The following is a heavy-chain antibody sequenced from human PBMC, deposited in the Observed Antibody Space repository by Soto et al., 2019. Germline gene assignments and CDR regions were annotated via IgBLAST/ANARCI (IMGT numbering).Heavy chain of an antibody. CDR1: GGSFSGYY. Sequence: PSETLSLTCAVYGGSFSGYYWSWIRQPPGKGLERIGEINHSGSTNYNPSIKSRVTISVDTSKNQFSLKLSSVTAADTAVYYSPRGYIVVVPAGRYNWFDPWGQGTLVTISS. D-gene: IGHD2-2*01. CDR3: PRGYIVVVPAGRYNWFDP. CDR2: INHSGST. V-gene: IGHV4-34*01. J-gene: IGHJ5*02.